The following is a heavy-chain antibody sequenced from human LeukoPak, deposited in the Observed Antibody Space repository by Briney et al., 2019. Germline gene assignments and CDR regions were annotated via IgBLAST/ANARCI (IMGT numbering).Heavy chain of an antibody. CDR2: IYYSGST. Sequence: PSETLSLTCTVSGGSISSGGYYWSWIRQHPGKGLEWIGYIYYSGSTYYNPSLKSRVTISVDTSKNQFSLKLSSVTAADTAVYYCAGVRDSSGYYYVGYFDYWGQGTLVTVSS. CDR1: GGSISSGGYY. CDR3: AGVRDSSGYYYVGYFDY. V-gene: IGHV4-31*03. D-gene: IGHD3-22*01. J-gene: IGHJ4*02.